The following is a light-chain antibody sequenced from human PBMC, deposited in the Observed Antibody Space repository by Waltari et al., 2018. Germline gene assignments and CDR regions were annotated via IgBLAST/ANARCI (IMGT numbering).Light chain of an antibody. CDR2: AAS. CDR1: QSISSY. CDR3: QQSYSTPLT. J-gene: IGKJ4*01. V-gene: IGKV1-39*01. Sequence: DIQMTQSPSSLSASVGDRVTITCRASQSISSYLNWYQQKPGKAPKLLIYAASSLQSGVPSRFSGSGSGTDVTLTISSLQPEDFATYYCQQSYSTPLTFGGETKVEIK.